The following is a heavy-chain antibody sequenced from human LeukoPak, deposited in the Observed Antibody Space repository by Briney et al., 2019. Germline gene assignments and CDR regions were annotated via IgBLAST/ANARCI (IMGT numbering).Heavy chain of an antibody. CDR1: GFTFNNHG. V-gene: IGHV3-33*01. D-gene: IGHD2-21*02. CDR3: ARDRLEAVTDDDYFDY. CDR2: IWYDGSNK. Sequence: HPGGSLRLSCAASGFTFNNHGMHWVRQAPGKGPEWVALIWYDGSNKYYGDSVKGRFTISRDNSKNTVYLQMNSLRAEDTGVYYCARDRLEAVTDDDYFDYWGQGTLVTVSS. J-gene: IGHJ4*02.